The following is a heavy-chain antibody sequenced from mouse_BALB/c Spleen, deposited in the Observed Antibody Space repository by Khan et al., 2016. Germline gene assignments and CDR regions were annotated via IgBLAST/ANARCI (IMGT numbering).Heavy chain of an antibody. J-gene: IGHJ4*01. D-gene: IGHD2-14*01. CDR3: ARSSRGTYYYAMDY. Sequence: LVKTGTSVKISCKASGYSFTGYYMHWVKQSHGKGLEWIGYISCYNGATRYNQKFKGKATFTVDTSSSTAYMQFNSLTSEDSAVYYCARSSRGTYYYAMDYWGQGTSVTVSS. CDR1: GYSFTGYY. V-gene: IGHV1S34*01. CDR2: ISCYNGAT.